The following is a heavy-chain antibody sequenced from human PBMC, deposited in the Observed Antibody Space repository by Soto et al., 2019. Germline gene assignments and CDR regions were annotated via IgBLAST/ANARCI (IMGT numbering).Heavy chain of an antibody. D-gene: IGHD2-15*01. Sequence: SETLSLTCTVSGGSISSSSYYWGWIRQPPGKGLEWIGSIYYSGSTYYNPSLKSRVTISVDTSKNQFSLKLSSVTAADTAVYYCASGYCSGGSCYSGTNYYGMDVWGQGTTVTVSS. CDR1: GGSISSSSYY. CDR2: IYYSGST. CDR3: ASGYCSGGSCYSGTNYYGMDV. V-gene: IGHV4-39*01. J-gene: IGHJ6*02.